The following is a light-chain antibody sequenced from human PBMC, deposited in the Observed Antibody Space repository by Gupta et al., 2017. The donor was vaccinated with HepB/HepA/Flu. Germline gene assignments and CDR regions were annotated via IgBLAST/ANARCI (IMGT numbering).Light chain of an antibody. J-gene: IGLJ1*01. V-gene: IGLV2-14*03. Sequence: SALTQPASVSGSPGQSLTISCTGTSNDGGAYTYVYWYKQHPGKAPKLMIYDVSNRPSGVSNRFSGSKSGNTASLTISGLQADDEADYYCNSYTSSSTLDYVFGTGTKVTVL. CDR2: DVS. CDR1: SNDGGAYTY. CDR3: NSYTSSSTLDYV.